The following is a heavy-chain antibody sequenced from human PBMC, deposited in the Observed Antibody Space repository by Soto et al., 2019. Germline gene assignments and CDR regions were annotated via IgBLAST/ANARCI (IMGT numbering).Heavy chain of an antibody. CDR3: ARDQGGEFLKGYGMDV. Sequence: QVQLQESGPGLVKPSETLSLTCTVSGDSISRYYWSWIRLSPGKGLEWTGYIYYSGETNYNPAVKRRVTISVDRTKNQFSLKLSSVTAADPAVYYCARDQGGEFLKGYGMDVWGQGTTVTVSS. D-gene: IGHD3-10*01. J-gene: IGHJ6*02. CDR2: IYYSGET. V-gene: IGHV4-59*01. CDR1: GDSISRYY.